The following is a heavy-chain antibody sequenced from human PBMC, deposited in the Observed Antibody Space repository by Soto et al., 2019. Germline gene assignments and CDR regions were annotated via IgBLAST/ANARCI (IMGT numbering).Heavy chain of an antibody. D-gene: IGHD4-17*01. V-gene: IGHV2-5*02. CDR1: GFSLSTSGVG. CDR2: IYWDDDK. Sequence: QITLKESGPTLVKPTQTLTLTCTFSGFSLSTSGVGVGWIRQPPGKALEWLALIYWDDDKRYSPSLKSRLTITKDTSKNQVVLTMTNMDPVDTATYYCAHRPRFNYGGRDDAFDIWGQGTMVTVSS. CDR3: AHRPRFNYGGRDDAFDI. J-gene: IGHJ3*02.